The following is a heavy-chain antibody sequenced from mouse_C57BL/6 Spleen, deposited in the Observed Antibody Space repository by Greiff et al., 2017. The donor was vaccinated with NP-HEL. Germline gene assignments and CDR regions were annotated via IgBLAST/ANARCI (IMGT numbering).Heavy chain of an antibody. V-gene: IGHV1-59*01. D-gene: IGHD1-1*01. CDR2: IDPSDSYT. Sequence: QVHVKQPGAELVRPGTSVKLSCKASGYTFTSYWMHWVKQRPGQGLEWIGVIDPSDSYTNYNQKFKGKATLTVDTSSSTAYMQLSSLTSEDSAVYYCARPHYYGSFFDYWGQGTTLTVSS. CDR1: GYTFTSYW. CDR3: ARPHYYGSFFDY. J-gene: IGHJ2*01.